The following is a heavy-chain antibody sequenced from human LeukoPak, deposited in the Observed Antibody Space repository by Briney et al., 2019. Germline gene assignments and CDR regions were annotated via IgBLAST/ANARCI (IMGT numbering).Heavy chain of an antibody. J-gene: IGHJ4*02. V-gene: IGHV4-34*01. Sequence: ESSETLSLTCAVYGGSFSGYYWSWIRQPPGKGLEWIGEINHSGSTNYNPSLKSRVTISVDTSKNQFSLKLSSVTAADTAVYYCARNDYYDSSNRGGWGQGTLVTVSS. CDR3: ARNDYYDSSNRGG. D-gene: IGHD3-22*01. CDR2: INHSGST. CDR1: GGSFSGYY.